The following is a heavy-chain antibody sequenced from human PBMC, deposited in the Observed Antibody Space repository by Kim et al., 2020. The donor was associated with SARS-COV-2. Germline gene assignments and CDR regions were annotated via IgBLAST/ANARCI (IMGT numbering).Heavy chain of an antibody. CDR1: GYNFTSYW. CDR3: ARQAASYYEKYGMDV. V-gene: IGHV5-51*01. CDR2: IYPGDSDT. Sequence: GESLKISCKGSGYNFTSYWIGWVRQMPGKGLEWMGIIYPGDSDTRYSPSFQGQVTISADKSISTAYLQWSSLKASDTAMYYCARQAASYYEKYGMDVWGQGTTVTVSS. D-gene: IGHD3-22*01. J-gene: IGHJ6*02.